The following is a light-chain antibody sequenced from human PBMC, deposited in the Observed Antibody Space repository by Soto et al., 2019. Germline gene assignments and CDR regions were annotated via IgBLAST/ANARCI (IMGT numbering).Light chain of an antibody. CDR1: QDISNS. Sequence: DIQMTQSPSSLSASVGDRVTITCRASQDISNSLAWYQQKPGKVPKLLIYAASTLHSGVPSRFSGSGSGTDFTLAISSLQPEDVATYYCQKYSSAGLTFGPGTKVDIK. J-gene: IGKJ3*01. CDR3: QKYSSAGLT. V-gene: IGKV1-27*01. CDR2: AAS.